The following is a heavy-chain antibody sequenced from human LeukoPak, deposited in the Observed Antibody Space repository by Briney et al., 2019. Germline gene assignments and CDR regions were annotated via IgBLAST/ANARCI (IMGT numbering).Heavy chain of an antibody. D-gene: IGHD3-3*01. CDR3: ATGFPRFWDY. V-gene: IGHV3-7*01. J-gene: IGHJ4*02. Sequence: GGSLRLSCAASGFTFSSYWMSWVRQAPGKGLEWVANIKQDGSEKYYVDSVKGRFTISRDNAKNSLFLQVNSLGAEDTAVYYCATGFPRFWDYWGQGTLVTVSS. CDR2: IKQDGSEK. CDR1: GFTFSSYW.